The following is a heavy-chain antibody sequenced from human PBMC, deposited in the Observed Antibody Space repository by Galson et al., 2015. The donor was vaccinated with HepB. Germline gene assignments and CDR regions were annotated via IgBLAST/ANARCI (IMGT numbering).Heavy chain of an antibody. J-gene: IGHJ6*02. CDR3: AADLEYYYDFWSGPKPLGMDV. V-gene: IGHV1-58*02. CDR1: GFTFTSSA. CDR2: IVVGSGNT. Sequence: SVKVSCKASGFTFTSSAMQWVRQARGQRLEWIGWIVVGSGNTNYAQKFQERVTITRDMSTSTAYMELSSLRSEDTAVYYCAADLEYYYDFWSGPKPLGMDVWGQGTTVTVSS. D-gene: IGHD3-3*01.